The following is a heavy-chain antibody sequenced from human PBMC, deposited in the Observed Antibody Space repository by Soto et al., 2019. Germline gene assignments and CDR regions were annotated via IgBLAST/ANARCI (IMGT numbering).Heavy chain of an antibody. Sequence: GGSLRLSCAASGFTFIDYYMSWIRQAPGKGLEWVSYIGGSGSSGGTIYYADSVKGRFTISRDIAKNSLYLQMNSLRAEDTAVYYCARYSGSFSHLPFDHWGQGALVTVSS. D-gene: IGHD1-26*01. CDR2: IGGSGSSGGTI. CDR1: GFTFIDYY. J-gene: IGHJ4*02. V-gene: IGHV3-11*01. CDR3: ARYSGSFSHLPFDH.